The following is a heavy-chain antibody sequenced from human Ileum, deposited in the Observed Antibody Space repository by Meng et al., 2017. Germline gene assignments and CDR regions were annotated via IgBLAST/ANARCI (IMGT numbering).Heavy chain of an antibody. CDR3: ARGAIGTRPFDY. D-gene: IGHD2-21*01. J-gene: IGHJ4*02. V-gene: IGHV4-4*02. Sequence: GPREGSGPGLVKPSGTLSLTCAVSGDSISTNWWNWVRQPPGKGLEWIGEIYHSGAFNYNPSLRSRVTISVDKSKNQLSLKLGSLTAADTAVYYCARGAIGTRPFDYWGQGTLVTVSS. CDR2: IYHSGAF. CDR1: GDSISTNW.